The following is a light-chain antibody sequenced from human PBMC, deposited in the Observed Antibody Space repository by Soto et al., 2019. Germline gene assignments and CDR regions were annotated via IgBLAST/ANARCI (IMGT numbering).Light chain of an antibody. CDR3: CSYAGSYDYV. CDR2: DVS. Sequence: QSALTQPRSVSGSPGQSVTISCTGTISDVGGYNYVSWYQQHPGKAPKLMIYDVSKRPSGGPDRFSGSKSGNTASLTISGLQAEDEADYYCCSYAGSYDYVFGTGTKLTVL. V-gene: IGLV2-11*01. J-gene: IGLJ1*01. CDR1: ISDVGGYNY.